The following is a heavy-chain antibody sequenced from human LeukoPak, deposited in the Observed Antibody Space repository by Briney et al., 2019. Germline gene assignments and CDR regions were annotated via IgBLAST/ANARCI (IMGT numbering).Heavy chain of an antibody. V-gene: IGHV3-48*04. CDR1: GFSLSGYW. CDR2: VSSSSRTI. J-gene: IGHJ4*02. CDR3: ARDLGLYDYGGNIDF. Sequence: GGSLRLSCAAYGFSLSGYWMSWVRQAPGKGLEWVSYVSSSSRTIYYADSVKGRFTISRDNAKNSLYLQMNSLRAEDTAVYYCARDLGLYDYGGNIDFWGQGTLVTVSS. D-gene: IGHD4-23*01.